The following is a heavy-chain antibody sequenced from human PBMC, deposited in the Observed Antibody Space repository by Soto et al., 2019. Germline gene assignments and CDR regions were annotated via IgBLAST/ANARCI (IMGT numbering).Heavy chain of an antibody. Sequence: ASVKVSCKASGGTFSSYAISWVGQAPGQGLEWMGGIIPIFGTANYAQKFQGRVTITADKSTSTAYMELSSLRSEDTAVYYCASPPDYGGNTFDYWGQGTLVTVSS. J-gene: IGHJ4*02. CDR3: ASPPDYGGNTFDY. CDR2: IIPIFGTA. D-gene: IGHD4-17*01. V-gene: IGHV1-69*06. CDR1: GGTFSSYA.